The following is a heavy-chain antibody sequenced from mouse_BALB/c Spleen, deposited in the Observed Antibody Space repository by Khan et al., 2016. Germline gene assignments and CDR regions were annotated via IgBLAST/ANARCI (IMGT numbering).Heavy chain of an antibody. CDR1: GFDFSRYW. V-gene: IGHV4-1*02. Sequence: EVKLLEPGGGLVQPGGSLKLSCAASGFDFSRYWMSWVRQAPGKGLEWIGEINPDSSTINYTPSLKDKFIISRDNAKNTLYLQMSKVRSEDTALYYCARSGSYGYDGWAFAYWGQGTLVTVSA. D-gene: IGHD2-2*01. CDR2: INPDSSTI. J-gene: IGHJ3*01. CDR3: ARSGSYGYDGWAFAY.